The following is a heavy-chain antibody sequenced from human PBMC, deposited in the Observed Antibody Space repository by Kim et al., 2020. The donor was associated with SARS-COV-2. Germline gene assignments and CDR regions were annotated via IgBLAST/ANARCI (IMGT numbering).Heavy chain of an antibody. Sequence: SVKGRFTISRDNAKNSLYLQMNSLRAEDTAVYYCARELFSGSYYADAFDIWGQGTMVTVSS. CDR3: ARELFSGSYYADAFDI. V-gene: IGHV3-21*01. J-gene: IGHJ3*02. D-gene: IGHD1-26*01.